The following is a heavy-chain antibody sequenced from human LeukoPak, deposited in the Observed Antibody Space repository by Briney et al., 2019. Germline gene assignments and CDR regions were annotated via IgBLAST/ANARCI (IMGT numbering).Heavy chain of an antibody. CDR1: GFTFSTYA. D-gene: IGHD3-10*01. Sequence: GGSLRLSCAASGFTFSTYAMSWVRQAPGKGLEWVSAISGSAGITYYANSVKGRFTISRDNSKNTLYLQMNSLRADDTAVYYGGEDFGGVRVVYGGGYFDYWGQGTLVTVSS. J-gene: IGHJ4*02. V-gene: IGHV3-23*01. CDR3: GEDFGGVRVVYGGGYFDY. CDR2: ISGSAGIT.